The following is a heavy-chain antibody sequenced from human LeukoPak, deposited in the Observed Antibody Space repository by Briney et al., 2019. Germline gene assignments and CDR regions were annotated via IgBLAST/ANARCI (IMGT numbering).Heavy chain of an antibody. CDR2: IYSGGGST. Sequence: GGSLRLSCAASGFTVSSNYMSWVRQAPGKGLEWVSVIYSGGGSTFYADSVKGRFTISRDTSRNTLYLQMNSLRAEDTAVYYCARDSGYSYADDYWGQGTLVTVSS. D-gene: IGHD5-18*01. J-gene: IGHJ4*02. V-gene: IGHV3-66*01. CDR1: GFTVSSNY. CDR3: ARDSGYSYADDY.